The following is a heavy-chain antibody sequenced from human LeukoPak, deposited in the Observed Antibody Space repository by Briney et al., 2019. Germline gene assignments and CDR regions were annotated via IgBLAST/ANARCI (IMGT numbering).Heavy chain of an antibody. Sequence: PGGSLRLSCVASGFTFSSQAMSWVRQAPGKGLEWVSVISGSGDSTYYADSVKGRFTISRDNSKNTLYLQMNSLRAEDTAVYYCAKDTAGGVMTTVTTMDYWGQGTLVTVSS. V-gene: IGHV3-23*01. J-gene: IGHJ4*02. D-gene: IGHD4-11*01. CDR1: GFTFSSQA. CDR3: AKDTAGGVMTTVTTMDY. CDR2: ISGSGDST.